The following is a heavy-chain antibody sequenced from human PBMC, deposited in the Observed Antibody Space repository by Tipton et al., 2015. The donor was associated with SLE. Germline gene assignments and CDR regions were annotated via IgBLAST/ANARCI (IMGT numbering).Heavy chain of an antibody. CDR3: ASSQYCSDSSCYSFDY. CDR1: GYSISSGYS. CDR2: MFHGGST. Sequence: TLSLTCNVSGYSISSGYSWGWIRQPPGKGLEWIGSMFHGGSTYYNPSLKSRVTISVDTSKNQFSLKLSSVTAADTAVYHCASSQYCSDSSCYSFDYWGQGTLVTVSS. D-gene: IGHD2-2*02. V-gene: IGHV4-38-2*02. J-gene: IGHJ4*02.